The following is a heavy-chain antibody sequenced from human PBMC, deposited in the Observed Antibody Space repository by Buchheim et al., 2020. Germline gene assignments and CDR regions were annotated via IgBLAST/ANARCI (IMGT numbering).Heavy chain of an antibody. Sequence: EVQLVETGGGLIQPGGSLRLSCAASGFTVSSNYMSWVRQAPGKGLEWVSVIYSGGSTYYADSVKGRFTISRDNSKNTLYLQMYSLRAEDTAVYYCARDYYYDSSGFLDAFDIWGQGT. D-gene: IGHD3-22*01. CDR3: ARDYYYDSSGFLDAFDI. CDR2: IYSGGST. J-gene: IGHJ3*02. CDR1: GFTVSSNY. V-gene: IGHV3-53*02.